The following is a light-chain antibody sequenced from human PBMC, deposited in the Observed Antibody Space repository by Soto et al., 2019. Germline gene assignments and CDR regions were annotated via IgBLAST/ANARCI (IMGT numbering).Light chain of an antibody. J-gene: IGLJ1*01. CDR1: SNDIGAYNY. CDR3: TAFSANRVYL. Sequence: QSVLTQPASVSGSPGQSITISCTGTSNDIGAYNYVSWYQHHPGKAPKLMIYEVTNRTSGFSNRFSGSKSGNTASLTISGLQADDEADYYCTAFSANRVYLFGHGTKVTVL. CDR2: EVT. V-gene: IGLV2-14*01.